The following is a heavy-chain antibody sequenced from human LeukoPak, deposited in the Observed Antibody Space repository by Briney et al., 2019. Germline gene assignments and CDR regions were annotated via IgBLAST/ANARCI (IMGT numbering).Heavy chain of an antibody. Sequence: GGSLRLSCTTSGFILSDYGMHWLRQAPGKRPEWVIFIRFDGSLQYYADSVKGRFTISRDNSKNTLYLQMNSLRAEDTAVYYCAKYGMDVWGQGTTVTVSS. V-gene: IGHV3-30*02. CDR3: AKYGMDV. J-gene: IGHJ6*02. CDR2: IRFDGSLQ. CDR1: GFILSDYG.